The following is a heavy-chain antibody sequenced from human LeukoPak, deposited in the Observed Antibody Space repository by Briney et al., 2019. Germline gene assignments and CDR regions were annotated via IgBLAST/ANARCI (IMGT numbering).Heavy chain of an antibody. J-gene: IGHJ5*02. D-gene: IGHD3-22*01. CDR1: EYSFTTYW. Sequence: GGSLEISCKGFEYSFTTYWLAWVRQMPGKGLEWFGVIYPGESDTRYSPSFQGQVTISADKSINTAYLQWSSLRASDTAIYYCARLYYDTSGQFYNWFDPWGQGTLVTVSS. CDR3: ARLYYDTSGQFYNWFDP. CDR2: IYPGESDT. V-gene: IGHV5-51*01.